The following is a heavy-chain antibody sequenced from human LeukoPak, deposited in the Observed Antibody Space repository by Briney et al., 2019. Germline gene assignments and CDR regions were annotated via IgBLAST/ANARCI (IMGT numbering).Heavy chain of an antibody. V-gene: IGHV4-39*07. CDR3: ARGALRIFGVVPPYWYFDL. D-gene: IGHD3-3*01. Sequence: PSETLSLTCTVSGDSISSSSYCWDWIRQPPGKGLGWIGEINHSGSTNYNPSLKSRVTTSVDTSKNQFSLKLSSVTAADTAVYYCARGALRIFGVVPPYWYFDLWGRGTLVTVSS. CDR1: GDSISSSSYC. CDR2: INHSGST. J-gene: IGHJ2*01.